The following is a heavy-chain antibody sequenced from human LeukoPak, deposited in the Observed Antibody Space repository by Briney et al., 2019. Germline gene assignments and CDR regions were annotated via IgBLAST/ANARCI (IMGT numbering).Heavy chain of an antibody. J-gene: IGHJ4*02. CDR1: GGSFIGYY. V-gene: IGHV4-34*01. D-gene: IGHD4-17*01. Sequence: SETLSLTCAVYGGSFIGYYWSGIRNPPGKGLEWMGEINHSGSTNYNPSLKSRVTISVDTPKNQFSLKLSSVTAADTAVYYCARGRDYGDSRDLNKYYFDCWGQGTLVTVSS. CDR2: INHSGST. CDR3: ARGRDYGDSRDLNKYYFDC.